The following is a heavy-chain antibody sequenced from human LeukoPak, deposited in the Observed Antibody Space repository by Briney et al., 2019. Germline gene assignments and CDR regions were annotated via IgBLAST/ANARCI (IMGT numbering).Heavy chain of an antibody. CDR2: IIPILGIA. Sequence: SVKVSCKASGYTFTSYGISWVQQAPGQGLEWMGRIIPILGIANYAQKFQGRVTITADKSTSTAYMELSSLRSEDTAVYYCASPHYYDSSGDDAFDIWGQGTMVTVSS. V-gene: IGHV1-69*04. CDR3: ASPHYYDSSGDDAFDI. J-gene: IGHJ3*02. D-gene: IGHD3-22*01. CDR1: GYTFTSYG.